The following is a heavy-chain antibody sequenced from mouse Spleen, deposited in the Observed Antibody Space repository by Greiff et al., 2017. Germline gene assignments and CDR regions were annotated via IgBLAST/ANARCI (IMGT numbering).Heavy chain of an antibody. V-gene: IGHV2-6*01. Sequence: QVQLKESGPGLVAPSQSLSITCTVSGFSLTSYGVDWVRQSPGKGLEWLGVIWGGGSTKYNSDIKSRLSISKDNSKSQVFLKMNSLQTDDTAMYYCASDNGWWFAYWGQGTLVTVSS. J-gene: IGHJ3*01. CDR2: IWGGGST. CDR3: ASDNGWWFAY. D-gene: IGHD1-2*01. CDR1: GFSLTSYG.